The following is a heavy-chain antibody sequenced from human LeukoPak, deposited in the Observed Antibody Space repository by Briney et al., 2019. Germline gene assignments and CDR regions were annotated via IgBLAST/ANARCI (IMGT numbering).Heavy chain of an antibody. D-gene: IGHD4-17*01. Sequence: ASVKVSCKASGYTFTSYAMHWVRQAPGQRLEWMGWINAGNGNTKYSQKFQGRVTITRDTSASTAYMELSSLRSEDTAVYYRACSVTTQFQGDYWGQGTLVTVSS. CDR1: GYTFTSYA. V-gene: IGHV1-3*01. CDR2: INAGNGNT. CDR3: ACSVTTQFQGDY. J-gene: IGHJ4*02.